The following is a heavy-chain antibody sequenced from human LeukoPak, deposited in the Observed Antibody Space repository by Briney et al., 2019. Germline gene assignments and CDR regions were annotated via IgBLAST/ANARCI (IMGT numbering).Heavy chain of an antibody. CDR2: ISGSGSNT. D-gene: IGHD4/OR15-4a*01. Sequence: GGSLRLSCAGSGFTFRSYAVSWVRQAPEKGLEWVSTISGSGSNTYYVDSVKGRFTISRDNSKNTLYLQMNSLRAEDSAVYYCARRAGAYSHPYDYWGQGTLVTVSS. CDR1: GFTFRSYA. CDR3: ARRAGAYSHPYDY. J-gene: IGHJ4*02. V-gene: IGHV3-23*01.